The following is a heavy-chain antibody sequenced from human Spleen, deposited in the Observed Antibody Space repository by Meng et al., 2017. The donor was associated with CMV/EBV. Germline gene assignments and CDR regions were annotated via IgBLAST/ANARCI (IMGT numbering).Heavy chain of an antibody. J-gene: IGHJ1*01. D-gene: IGHD3-16*01. V-gene: IGHV3-23*01. CDR1: GFTFSKYA. CDR2: ISGSGGTT. Sequence: GGSLRLSCAASGFTFSKYAMSWVRQAPGKGLEWVSNISGSGGTTYYADSVKGRFTISRDNAKNTLYLQMNSLRAEDTGVYYCASAGSVRRLGHFHDWGQGTLVTVSS. CDR3: ASAGSVRRLGHFHD.